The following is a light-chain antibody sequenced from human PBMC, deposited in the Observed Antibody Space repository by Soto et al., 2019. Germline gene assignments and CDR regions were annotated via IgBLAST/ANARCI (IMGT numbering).Light chain of an antibody. V-gene: IGLV2-11*01. CDR2: DVS. Sequence: QSVLTQPRSVSGSPGQTVTISCTGSSSDVGGYNYVYWYQQHPGTAPKLMIYDVSNRPSGVPDRFSGSKSGNTASLPISGLQAADEADYYYCQYAGGHTSLLFGGGTKLTVL. CDR3: CQYAGGHTSLL. J-gene: IGLJ2*01. CDR1: SSDVGGYNY.